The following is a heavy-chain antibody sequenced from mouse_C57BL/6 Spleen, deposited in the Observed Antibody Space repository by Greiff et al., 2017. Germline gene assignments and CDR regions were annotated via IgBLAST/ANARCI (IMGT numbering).Heavy chain of an antibody. CDR2: INPGSGGT. D-gene: IGHD1-1*01. CDR1: GYAFTNYL. Sequence: VQLVESGAELVRPGTSVKVSCKASGYAFTNYLIEWVKQRPGQGLEWIGVINPGSGGTNYNEKFKGKATLTADKSSSTAYMQLSSLTSEDSAVYFCARENSWYGSSYLDYWGQGTTLTVSS. CDR3: ARENSWYGSSYLDY. V-gene: IGHV1-54*01. J-gene: IGHJ2*01.